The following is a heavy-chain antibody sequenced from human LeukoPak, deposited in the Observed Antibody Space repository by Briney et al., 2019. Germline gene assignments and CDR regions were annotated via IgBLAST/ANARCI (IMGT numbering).Heavy chain of an antibody. V-gene: IGHV3-9*02. D-gene: IGHD6-13*01. CDR2: ISWNSGSI. CDR1: GFTSDDYA. CDR3: AKDISWYSGSVAFDI. Sequence: SLRLSCAASGFTSDDYAMHWVRRDPGEGVEWGSGISWNSGSIGYADSGKGRFTISRDNAKNSLYLQMNSLRAEDTALYYCAKDISWYSGSVAFDIWGQGTMVSVSS. J-gene: IGHJ3*02.